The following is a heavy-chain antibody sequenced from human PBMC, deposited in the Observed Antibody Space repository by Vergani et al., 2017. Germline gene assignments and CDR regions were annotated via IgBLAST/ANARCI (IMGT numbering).Heavy chain of an antibody. CDR1: GFTFSDFS. CDR2: IHTGGST. Sequence: QVHLVESGGGLVKPGGSLRLSCAASGFTFSDFSMSWVRQAPGKGLEWIGHIHTGGSTDLNPSFKGRVTMSLDTSKNQFSLKLTSVTAADTAVYYCARINYGGYDDYFDYWSQGTLVTVSS. CDR3: ARINYGGYDDYFDY. D-gene: IGHD5-12*01. J-gene: IGHJ4*02. V-gene: IGHV4-4*09.